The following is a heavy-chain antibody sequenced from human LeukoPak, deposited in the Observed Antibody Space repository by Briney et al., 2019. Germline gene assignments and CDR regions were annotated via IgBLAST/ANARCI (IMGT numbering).Heavy chain of an antibody. V-gene: IGHV4-38-2*02. J-gene: IGHJ5*02. D-gene: IGHD3-16*02. CDR3: AAAARHYDYVWGSYRFS. CDR1: GYSISSGYY. Sequence: PSETLSLTCTVSGYSISSGYYWGWIRQPPGKGLEWIGSIYHSGSTYYNPSLKSRVTISVDTSKNQFSLKLSSVTAADTAVYYCAAAARHYDYVWGSYRFSWGQGTLVTVSS. CDR2: IYHSGST.